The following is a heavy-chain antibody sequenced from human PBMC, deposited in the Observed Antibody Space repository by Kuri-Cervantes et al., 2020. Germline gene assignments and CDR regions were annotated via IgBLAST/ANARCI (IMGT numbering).Heavy chain of an antibody. CDR3: ARESSSSWYSFDY. D-gene: IGHD6-13*01. V-gene: IGHV1-2*04. Sequence: ASVKVSCKASGYTFTSYDINWVRQAPGQGLEWMGWINPNSGGTNYAQKFQGWVTMTRDTSISTAYMELSRLRFDDTAVYYCARESSSSWYSFDYWGQGTLVTVSS. CDR1: GYTFTSYD. CDR2: INPNSGGT. J-gene: IGHJ4*02.